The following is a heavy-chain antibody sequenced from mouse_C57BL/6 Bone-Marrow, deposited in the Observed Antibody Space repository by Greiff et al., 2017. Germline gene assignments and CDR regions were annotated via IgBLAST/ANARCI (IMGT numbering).Heavy chain of an antibody. V-gene: IGHV2-5*01. CDR1: GFSLTSYG. J-gene: IGHJ4*01. Sequence: VMLVESGPGLVQPSQSLSITCTVSGFSLTSYGVHWVRQSPGKGLEWLGVIWRGGSTDYNAAFMSRLSITKDNSKSQVFFKMNSLQADDTAIYYCAKVGDSYYAMDYWGQGTSVTVSS. CDR3: AKVGDSYYAMDY. D-gene: IGHD3-1*01. CDR2: IWRGGST.